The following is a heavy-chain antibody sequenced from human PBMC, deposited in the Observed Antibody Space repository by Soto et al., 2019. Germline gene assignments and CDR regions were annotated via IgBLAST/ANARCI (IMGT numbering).Heavy chain of an antibody. V-gene: IGHV6-1*01. CDR2: TYYRTRWYN. CDR3: AAATRGYLYYGLDV. Sequence: ASETLSLTCAISGDHVSSNRAAWNWIRQSPSRGLEWLGRTYYRTRWYNDYAASVKGRTTINPDPSKNQFSLQLNSVTPEDTAVYYCAAATRGYLYYGLDVRGQGTTVTSP. CDR1: GDHVSSNRAA. D-gene: IGHD5-12*01. J-gene: IGHJ6*02.